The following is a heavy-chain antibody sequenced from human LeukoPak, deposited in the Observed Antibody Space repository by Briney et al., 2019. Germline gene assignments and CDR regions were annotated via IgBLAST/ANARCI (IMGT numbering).Heavy chain of an antibody. CDR1: GASVNSGNYY. CDR3: ARGGMYSSSWYDY. V-gene: IGHV4-61*02. CDR2: IYTSGST. D-gene: IGHD6-13*01. Sequence: PSQTLSLTCTVSGASVNSGNYYWTWIRQPAGKRLEWIGRIYTSGSTNYNPSLKSRVTMSIDASKNQFSLRLSSVTAADTAVYYCARGGMYSSSWYDYWGQGTLVTVSS. J-gene: IGHJ4*02.